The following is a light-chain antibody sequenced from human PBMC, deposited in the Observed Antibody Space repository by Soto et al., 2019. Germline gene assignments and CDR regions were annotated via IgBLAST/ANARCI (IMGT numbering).Light chain of an antibody. CDR1: LGIRNY. J-gene: IGKJ1*01. CDR2: AAS. V-gene: IGKV1-9*01. Sequence: DLPLTQSPSFLSASVGDRVTITCRASLGIRNYLAWYQQKPGKAPELLIYAASTLQSGVPSRFSGSGSGTEFTLTITSLQPEDFATYYCQQLNSYPGTFGQGTKVEIK. CDR3: QQLNSYPGT.